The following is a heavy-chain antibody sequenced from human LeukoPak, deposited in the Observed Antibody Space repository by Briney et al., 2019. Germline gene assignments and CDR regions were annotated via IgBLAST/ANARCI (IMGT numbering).Heavy chain of an antibody. V-gene: IGHV1-8*01. Sequence: EASVKVSCKASGYTFTSYDINWVRQATGQGLEWMGWMNPKSGNTGYAQKFQGRVTMTRNTSISTAYMELSSLRSEDTAVYYCARAGYYYYYMDVWGKGTTVTVSS. CDR3: ARAGYYYYYMDV. J-gene: IGHJ6*03. CDR1: GYTFTSYD. CDR2: MNPKSGNT.